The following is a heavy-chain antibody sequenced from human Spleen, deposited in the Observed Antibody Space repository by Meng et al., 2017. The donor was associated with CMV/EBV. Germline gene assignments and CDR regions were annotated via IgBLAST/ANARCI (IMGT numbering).Heavy chain of an antibody. V-gene: IGHV4-34*01. Sequence: VFGGSFSDNYWSWIRQPPGKGLEWIGEINHSGSTNYNPSLKSRVTMSVDTSKNQLSLKLNSVTAADTAVYYCARDGGLDGSYFLDYWGQGTLVTVSS. J-gene: IGHJ4*02. D-gene: IGHD1-26*01. CDR1: GGSFSDNY. CDR2: INHSGST. CDR3: ARDGGLDGSYFLDY.